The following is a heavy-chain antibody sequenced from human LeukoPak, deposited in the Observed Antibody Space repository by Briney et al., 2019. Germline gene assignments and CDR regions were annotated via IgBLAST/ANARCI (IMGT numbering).Heavy chain of an antibody. D-gene: IGHD3-10*01. V-gene: IGHV3-7*03. Sequence: GGSLRLSCAASGFTFSSYWMTWVRQAPGKGLEWVANIKEDGSETYYVDSVKGRFTISRDNDKNTLYLQMNSLRAEDTAVYYCEAYGSVWGQGTLVIVSS. CDR2: IKEDGSET. J-gene: IGHJ4*02. CDR1: GFTFSSYW. CDR3: EAYGSV.